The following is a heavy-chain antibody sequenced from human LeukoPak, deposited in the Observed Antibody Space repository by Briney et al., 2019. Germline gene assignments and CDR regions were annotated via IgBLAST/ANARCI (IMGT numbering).Heavy chain of an antibody. CDR2: IYYSGST. CDR1: GGPISSYY. J-gene: IGHJ6*03. D-gene: IGHD7-27*01. V-gene: IGHV4-59*12. Sequence: SETLSLTCTVSGGPISSYYWSWIRQPPGKGLEWIGYIYYSGSTNYNPSLKSRVTMSVDTSKNQFSLSLNSVTAADTAMYYCARVTWGTFNYMDVWGTGTTVTVSS. CDR3: ARVTWGTFNYMDV.